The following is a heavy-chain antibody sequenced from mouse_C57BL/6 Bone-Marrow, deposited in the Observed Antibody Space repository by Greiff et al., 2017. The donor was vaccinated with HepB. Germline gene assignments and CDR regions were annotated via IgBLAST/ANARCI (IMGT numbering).Heavy chain of an antibody. J-gene: IGHJ1*03. D-gene: IGHD1-1*01. V-gene: IGHV3-6*01. Sequence: EVKLMESGPGLVKPSQSLSLTCSVTGYSITSGYYWNWIRQFPGNKLEWMGYISYDGSNNYNPSLKNRISITRDTSKNQFFLKLNSVTTEDTVGLLRFYWYFDVWGTGTTVTVSS. CDR2: ISYDGSN. CDR1: GYSITSGYY. CDR3: FYWYFDV.